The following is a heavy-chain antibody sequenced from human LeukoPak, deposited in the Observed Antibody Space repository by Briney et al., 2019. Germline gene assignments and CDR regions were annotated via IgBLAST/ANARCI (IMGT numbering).Heavy chain of an antibody. CDR2: IYSGGST. V-gene: IGHV3-53*01. J-gene: IGHJ4*02. CDR1: GFTVSSNY. CDR3: ARAYYDSSGYDY. D-gene: IGHD3-22*01. Sequence: GGSLRLSCAASGFTVSSNYMSWVRQAPGKGLEWVSVIYSGGSTYYADSVKGRFTISRDNSKNTLYLQMNSLRAEDTAVYYCARAYYDSSGYDYWGQGTLVTVSS.